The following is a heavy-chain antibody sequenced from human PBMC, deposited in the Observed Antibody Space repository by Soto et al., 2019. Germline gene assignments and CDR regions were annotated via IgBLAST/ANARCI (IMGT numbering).Heavy chain of an antibody. D-gene: IGHD3-3*02. J-gene: IGHJ6*02. CDR1: GFTFSSYA. CDR3: ARDLSGFLLNYYGMDV. V-gene: IGHV3-30-3*01. CDR2: ISYDGSNK. Sequence: GGSLRLSCAASGFTFSSYAMHWVRQAPGKGLEWVAVISYDGSNKYYADSVKGRFTISRDNSKNTLYLQMNSLRAEDTAVYYCARDLSGFLLNYYGMDVWGQGTTVTVSS.